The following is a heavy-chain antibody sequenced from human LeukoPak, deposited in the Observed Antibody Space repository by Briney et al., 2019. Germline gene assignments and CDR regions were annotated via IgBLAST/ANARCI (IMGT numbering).Heavy chain of an antibody. CDR2: ISSSSSYI. J-gene: IGHJ3*02. CDR1: GFTFSSYE. Sequence: PGGSLRLSCAASGFTFSSYEMNWVRQAPGKGLEWVSSISSSSSYIYYADSVKGRFTISRDNAKNSLYLQMNSLRAEDTAVYYCARDEDLDAFDIWGQGTMVTVSS. D-gene: IGHD2-15*01. V-gene: IGHV3-21*01. CDR3: ARDEDLDAFDI.